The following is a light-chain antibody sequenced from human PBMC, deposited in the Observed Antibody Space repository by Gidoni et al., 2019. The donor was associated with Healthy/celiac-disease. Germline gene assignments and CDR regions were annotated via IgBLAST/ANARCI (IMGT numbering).Light chain of an antibody. Sequence: DVQLTQSPSSLSASVGDRVTITCRASQSISSYLNWYQQKPGKAPKLLLYAASSLQSGVPSRFSGSGSGTDFTLTISSLQPEDFATYYCQQSYSTPKWTFXQXTKVEIK. V-gene: IGKV1-39*01. CDR1: QSISSY. CDR3: QQSYSTPKWT. CDR2: AAS. J-gene: IGKJ1*01.